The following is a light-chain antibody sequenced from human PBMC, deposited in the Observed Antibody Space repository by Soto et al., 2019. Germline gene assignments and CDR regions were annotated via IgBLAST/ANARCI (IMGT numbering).Light chain of an antibody. CDR2: AAS. Sequence: DIQITQSPSSLSASLGYIFTITFRASQSIKNYLNWYQQKPGKAPKLLIYAASSLQSGVPSRFSGSGSGTDFTLTISSLQPEDFATYYCQQSYSLPITFGQGGKVDIK. J-gene: IGKJ1*01. CDR3: QQSYSLPIT. V-gene: IGKV1-39*01. CDR1: QSIKNY.